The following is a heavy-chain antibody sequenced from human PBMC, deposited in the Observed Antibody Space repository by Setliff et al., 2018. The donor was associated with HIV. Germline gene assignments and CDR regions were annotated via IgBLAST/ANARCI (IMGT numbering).Heavy chain of an antibody. CDR1: GGSISSGDYY. CDR2: IHTSGNT. J-gene: IGHJ4*02. V-gene: IGHV4-61*02. CDR3: ARQGDGYNLYHVYYFDY. Sequence: SETLSLTCTVSGGSISSGDYYWTWIRQPAGKGLQWIGRIHTSGNTNYNPSLKSRVTISVDTSKSQFSLKLSSLTAADTAVYYCARQGDGYNLYHVYYFDYWGQGTLVTVSS. D-gene: IGHD5-12*01.